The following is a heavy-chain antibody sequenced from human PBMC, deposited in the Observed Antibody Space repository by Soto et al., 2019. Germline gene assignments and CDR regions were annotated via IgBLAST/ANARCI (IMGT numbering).Heavy chain of an antibody. Sequence: QVQLVQSGAEVKKPGASVKDSCKASGYTFTSYAMHWVRQAPGQRLEWMGWINAGNGNTKYSQKSQGRVTITRDTSASTAYMELSSLRSEDTAVYYCARDPGGGKAGYWGQGTLVTVSS. J-gene: IGHJ4*02. V-gene: IGHV1-3*01. CDR3: ARDPGGGKAGY. D-gene: IGHD1-26*01. CDR1: GYTFTSYA. CDR2: INAGNGNT.